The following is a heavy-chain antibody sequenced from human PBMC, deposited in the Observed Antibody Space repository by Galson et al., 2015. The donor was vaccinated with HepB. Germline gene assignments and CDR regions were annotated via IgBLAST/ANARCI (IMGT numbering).Heavy chain of an antibody. V-gene: IGHV5-51*01. CDR3: ARWSVELVGATNHNLDH. Sequence: QSGAEVKKPGESLRISCKGSGYSFTSYWIAWVRQMPGKGLEWMGIVFPGDSDPRYNTRYSPSFRGLVTMSADKSMSTAYLQWTSLKASDTAIYYCARWSVELVGATNHNLDHWGKGTLVTVSS. J-gene: IGHJ4*02. CDR1: GYSFTSYW. D-gene: IGHD1-26*01. CDR2: VFPGDSDPRYNT.